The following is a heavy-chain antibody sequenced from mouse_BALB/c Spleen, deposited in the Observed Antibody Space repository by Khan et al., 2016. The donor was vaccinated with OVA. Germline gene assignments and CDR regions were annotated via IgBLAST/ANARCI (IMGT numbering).Heavy chain of an antibody. V-gene: IGHV5-6-5*01. J-gene: IGHJ3*01. CDR2: ISSGDTT. Sequence: EVNVVESGGGLVKPGGSLKLSCAASGFTFSNYGVSWVRQTPEKRLEWVASISSGDTTYYPDSVKGRFTISRDNARNILYLQMSSLRSEDTAMYYCARDYWFAYWGQGTLVTVSA. CDR1: GFTFSNYG. CDR3: ARDYWFAY.